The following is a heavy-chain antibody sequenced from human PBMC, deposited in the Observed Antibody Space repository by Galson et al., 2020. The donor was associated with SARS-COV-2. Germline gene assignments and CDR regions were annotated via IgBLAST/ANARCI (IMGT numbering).Heavy chain of an antibody. D-gene: IGHD6-6*01. CDR2: ISYDGSNK. CDR3: ARGRRSSGQDY. CDR1: GFTFSSYA. Sequence: QLGESLKISCAASGFTFSSYAMHWVRQAPGKGLEWVAVISYDGSNKYYADSVKGRFTISRDNSKNTLYLQMNSLRAEDTAVYYCARGRRSSGQDYWGQGTLVTVSS. J-gene: IGHJ4*02. V-gene: IGHV3-30*04.